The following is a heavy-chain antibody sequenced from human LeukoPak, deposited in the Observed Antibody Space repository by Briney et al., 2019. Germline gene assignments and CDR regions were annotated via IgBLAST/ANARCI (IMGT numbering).Heavy chain of an antibody. J-gene: IGHJ4*02. V-gene: IGHV3-23*01. CDR1: GFTFSSYA. CDR3: ARGYSSSYWSLFDY. D-gene: IGHD6-6*01. Sequence: GGSLRLSCAASGFTFSSYAMSWVRQAPGKGLEWVSAISGSDSSTYYADSVKGRFTISRDNSKNTLYLQMNSLRAEDTAVYYCARGYSSSYWSLFDYWGQGTLVTVSS. CDR2: ISGSDSST.